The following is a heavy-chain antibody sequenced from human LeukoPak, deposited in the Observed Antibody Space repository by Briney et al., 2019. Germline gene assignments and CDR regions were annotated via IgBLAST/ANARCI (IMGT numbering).Heavy chain of an antibody. CDR2: ISGDGGST. J-gene: IGHJ4*02. CDR1: GFSFDTYA. CDR3: TLGSLYSSSWYGDY. Sequence: GGSLGLSCAASGFSFDTYAMTWVRQAPGKGLEWVSAISGDGGSTYYAVSVKGRFTISRDNSKNTLYLQMNGLRAEDTAAYYCTLGSLYSSSWYGDYWGQGTLVTVSS. D-gene: IGHD6-13*01. V-gene: IGHV3-23*01.